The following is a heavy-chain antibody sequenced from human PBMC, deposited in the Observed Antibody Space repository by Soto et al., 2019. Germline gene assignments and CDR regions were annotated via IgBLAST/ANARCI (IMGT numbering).Heavy chain of an antibody. Sequence: ASVKVSCKASGYTFTIYAMHWVRQAPGQRLEWMGWINAGNGNTNYAQKFRGRVTITADESTNTAYMELNYLRSEDTAVYFCARELDPYYGGNSLSLDYWGQGTLVTVSS. J-gene: IGHJ4*02. CDR3: ARELDPYYGGNSLSLDY. V-gene: IGHV1-3*01. CDR1: GYTFTIYA. D-gene: IGHD4-17*01. CDR2: INAGNGNT.